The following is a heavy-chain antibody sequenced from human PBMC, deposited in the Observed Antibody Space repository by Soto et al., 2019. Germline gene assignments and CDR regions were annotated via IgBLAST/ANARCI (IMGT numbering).Heavy chain of an antibody. J-gene: IGHJ4*02. V-gene: IGHV3-23*04. Sequence: EVQLEESGGGLVQPGGSLRLSCVASGFTFSNYGMTWVRQAPGKGLEWVSVMSGSGAGAHSADAVKGRFTISRDNSKNTLYLQMDSLRVEDTAVYYCSKARRAVAGYYYFESWGQGILVIVSS. CDR3: SKARRAVAGYYYFES. D-gene: IGHD6-19*01. CDR2: MSGSGAGA. CDR1: GFTFSNYG.